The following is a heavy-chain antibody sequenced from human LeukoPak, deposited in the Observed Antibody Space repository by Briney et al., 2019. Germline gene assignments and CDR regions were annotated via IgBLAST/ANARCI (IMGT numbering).Heavy chain of an antibody. D-gene: IGHD6-6*01. CDR3: ARSANPGVHDFDP. Sequence: PGGSLRLSCEASGFTSSNYAMAWVRQAPGKGLEWLSYITSSSNIDYADSVKGRFTISRDNAKNSLYLQMNSLRDEDTAVYYCARSANPGVHDFDPWGQGTLVTVSS. V-gene: IGHV3-48*02. CDR1: GFTSSNYA. CDR2: ITSSSNI. J-gene: IGHJ5*02.